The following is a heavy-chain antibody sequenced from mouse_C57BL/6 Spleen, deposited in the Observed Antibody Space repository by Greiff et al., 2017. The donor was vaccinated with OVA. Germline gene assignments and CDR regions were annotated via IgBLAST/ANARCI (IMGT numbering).Heavy chain of an antibody. CDR3: AKDLLGNYDERFAY. J-gene: IGHJ3*01. CDR2: INPSSGYT. Sequence: VQRVESGAELAKPGASVKLSCKASGYTFTSYWMHWVKQRPGQGLEWIGYINPSSGYTKYNQKFKDKATLTADKSSSTAYMQLSSLTYEDSAVYYCAKDLLGNYDERFAYWGQGTLVTVSA. V-gene: IGHV1-7*01. D-gene: IGHD2-1*01. CDR1: GYTFTSYW.